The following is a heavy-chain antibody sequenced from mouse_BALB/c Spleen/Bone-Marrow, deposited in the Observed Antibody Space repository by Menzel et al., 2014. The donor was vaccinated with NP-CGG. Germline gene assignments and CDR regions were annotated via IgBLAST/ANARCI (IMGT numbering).Heavy chain of an antibody. V-gene: IGHV3-2*02. J-gene: IGHJ4*01. Sequence: DVQLQESGPGLVKPSQSLSLTCTVTGYSITSDYAWNLVRQFPGNKLEWMGYISYSGITGYNPSLKSRISIILDTSKNLFFLQLSSVTTEDTATYFCARDYGSSVLYYYAMDYWGQGTSVTVSS. D-gene: IGHD1-3*01. CDR2: ISYSGIT. CDR3: ARDYGSSVLYYYAMDY. CDR1: GYSITSDYA.